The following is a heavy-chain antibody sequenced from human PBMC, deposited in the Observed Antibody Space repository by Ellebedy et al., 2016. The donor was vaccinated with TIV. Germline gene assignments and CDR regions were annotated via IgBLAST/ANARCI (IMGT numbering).Heavy chain of an antibody. Sequence: AASVKVSCTASGYTFTSYYMHWVRQAPGLGLAWMGIINPSGGSTSYAQKFQGRITVTRDTSTSTLYMELSSLRSEDTAVYYCARVYGSGSYLYYYYGMDVWGQGTTVTVSS. CDR1: GYTFTSYY. D-gene: IGHD3-10*01. CDR2: INPSGGST. CDR3: ARVYGSGSYLYYYYGMDV. J-gene: IGHJ6*02. V-gene: IGHV1-46*01.